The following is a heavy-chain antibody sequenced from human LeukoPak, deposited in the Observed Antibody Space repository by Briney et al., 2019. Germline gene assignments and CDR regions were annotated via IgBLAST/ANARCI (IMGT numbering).Heavy chain of an antibody. Sequence: GGSLRLSCQASGFTFYMYAMSWVRQAPGKGLEWVASMCGTAGCTFYPDSVKGRFTISRDNSKNVLYLRMNSLTAEDTAIYYCAKDRPNFHENSGHYYRRDGDSWGQGTLVTVSS. J-gene: IGHJ5*01. CDR1: GFTFYMYA. CDR2: MCGTAGCT. CDR3: AKDRPNFHENSGHYYRRDGDS. D-gene: IGHD3-22*01. V-gene: IGHV3-23*01.